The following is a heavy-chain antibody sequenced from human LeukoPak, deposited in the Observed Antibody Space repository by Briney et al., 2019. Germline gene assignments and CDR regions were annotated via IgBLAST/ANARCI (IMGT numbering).Heavy chain of an antibody. Sequence: SVTVSFTASGFTFTISAMQWVRQARGQRLEWIGCIVVGSGNTNYAQKFQERVTITRDMSTRTAYMELSSLRSEDTAVYYCAADRYDSSGYYHFDYWGQGTLVTVSS. D-gene: IGHD3-22*01. J-gene: IGHJ4*02. V-gene: IGHV1-58*02. CDR2: IVVGSGNT. CDR3: AADRYDSSGYYHFDY. CDR1: GFTFTISA.